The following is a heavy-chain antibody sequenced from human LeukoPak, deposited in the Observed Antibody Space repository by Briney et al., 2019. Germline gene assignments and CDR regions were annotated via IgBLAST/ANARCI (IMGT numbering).Heavy chain of an antibody. Sequence: PGGSLRLSCAASGFTFDDYAMHWVRQAPGKGLEWVSLISGDGGSTYYADSVKGRFTISRDNSKNSLYLQMNSLRTEDTAFYYCAKDRYYYDSSGWGEFDYWGQGTLVTVSS. CDR2: ISGDGGST. D-gene: IGHD3-22*01. CDR1: GFTFDDYA. V-gene: IGHV3-43*02. CDR3: AKDRYYYDSSGWGEFDY. J-gene: IGHJ4*02.